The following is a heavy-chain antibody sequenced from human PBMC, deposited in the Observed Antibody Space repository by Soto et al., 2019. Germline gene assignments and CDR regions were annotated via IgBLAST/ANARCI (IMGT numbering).Heavy chain of an antibody. CDR2: IYYSGST. V-gene: IGHV4-59*08. D-gene: IGHD5-12*01. Sequence: QVQLQESGPGLVKPSETLSLTCTVSGGSISSYYWSWIRQPPGKGLEWIGYIYYSGSTNYNPSLKSRVTISVDTSKNQFSLKLSSVTAADTAVYYCARHRSPVSGYVSWGQGTLVTVSS. CDR3: ARHRSPVSGYVS. CDR1: GGSISSYY. J-gene: IGHJ5*02.